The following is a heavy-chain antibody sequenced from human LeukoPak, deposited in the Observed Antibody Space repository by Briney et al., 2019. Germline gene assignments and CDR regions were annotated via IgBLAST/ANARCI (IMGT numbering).Heavy chain of an antibody. V-gene: IGHV3-30*04. J-gene: IGHJ4*02. CDR1: GFTFSSYA. CDR2: ISYDGSNK. CDR3: ARDGIAAAGTRGYFDY. D-gene: IGHD6-13*01. Sequence: PGGSLRLSCAASGFTFSSYAMHWVRQAPGKGLAWVAVISYDGSNKYYADSVKGRFTISRDYSENTLYLQMNSLRAEDTAVYYCARDGIAAAGTRGYFDYWGQGTLVTVSS.